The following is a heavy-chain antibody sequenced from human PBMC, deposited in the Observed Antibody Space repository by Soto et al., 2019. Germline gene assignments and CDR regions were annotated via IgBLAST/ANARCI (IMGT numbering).Heavy chain of an antibody. CDR2: VRYDGSNI. CDR1: GFTFSCCG. J-gene: IGHJ4*02. CDR3: ARDGVGATAFFGYFDY. Sequence: QVHLVESGGGVVQPGRSLRLSCAASGFTFSCCGMHWVRQAPGKGLEWVAVVRYDGSNIYYGDAVKGRFTISRDNSKDTLYLQMNSLGAEDTAVYYCARDGVGATAFFGYFDYWGQGTLVTVSS. D-gene: IGHD1-26*01. V-gene: IGHV3-33*01.